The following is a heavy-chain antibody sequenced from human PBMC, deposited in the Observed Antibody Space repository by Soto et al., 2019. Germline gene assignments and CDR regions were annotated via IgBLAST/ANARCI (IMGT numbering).Heavy chain of an antibody. CDR1: GYTFTGYY. Sequence: GASVKVSCKASGYTFTGYYMHWVRQAPGQGLEWMGWINPNSGGTNYAQKFQGRVTMTRDTSISTACMELSRLRSDDTAVYYCARAQRGYSYGFDYWGQGTLVTVSS. V-gene: IGHV1-2*02. D-gene: IGHD5-18*01. CDR2: INPNSGGT. CDR3: ARAQRGYSYGFDY. J-gene: IGHJ4*02.